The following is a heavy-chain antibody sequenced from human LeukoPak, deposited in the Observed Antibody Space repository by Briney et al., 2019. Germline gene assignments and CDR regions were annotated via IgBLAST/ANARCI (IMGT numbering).Heavy chain of an antibody. J-gene: IGHJ4*02. CDR3: TLGSLYSSSWYGDY. CDR2: ISGDGGST. CDR1: GFSFDTYA. V-gene: IGHV3-23*01. D-gene: IGHD6-13*01. Sequence: GGSLRLSCAASGFSFDTYAMTWVRQAPGKGLEWVSAISGDGGSTYYAVSVKGRFTISRANSKNTLYLQMNGLRAEDTAVYYCTLGSLYSSSWYGDYWGQGALVTVSS.